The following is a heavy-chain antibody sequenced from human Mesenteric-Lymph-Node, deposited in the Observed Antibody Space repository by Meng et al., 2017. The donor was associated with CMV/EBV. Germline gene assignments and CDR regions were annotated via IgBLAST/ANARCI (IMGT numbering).Heavy chain of an antibody. J-gene: IGHJ4*02. V-gene: IGHV4-39*07. CDR2: IYYSGST. CDR3: ARGFASISSWYVDY. CDR1: GGSISSSSYY. Sequence: AETLSLTCTVSGGSISSSSYYWGWIRQPPGRGLEWIASIYYSGSTYYNPSLKSRVTISVDTSKNQFSLKLSSVTAADTAVYYCARGFASISSWYVDYWGQGTLVTVSS. D-gene: IGHD6-13*01.